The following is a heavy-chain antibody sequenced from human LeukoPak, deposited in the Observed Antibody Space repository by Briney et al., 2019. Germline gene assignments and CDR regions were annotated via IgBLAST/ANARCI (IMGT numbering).Heavy chain of an antibody. J-gene: IGHJ4*02. D-gene: IGHD6-6*01. CDR2: MNDNSGNT. CDR1: VYTFINYV. Sequence: SVHVSCMPSVYTFINYVINWVRQATGQELEWMEWMNDNSGNTANAQRFQARFTMSRDTSISTAYMELSSLRSEDTAVYYCARLPKYSRPLDYWGQGTLVTVSS. CDR3: ARLPKYSRPLDY. V-gene: IGHV1-8*02.